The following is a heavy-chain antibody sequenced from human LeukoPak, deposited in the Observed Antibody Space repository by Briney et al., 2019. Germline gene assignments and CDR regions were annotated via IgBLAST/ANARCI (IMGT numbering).Heavy chain of an antibody. CDR2: ISFDGSQK. V-gene: IGHV3-30*04. J-gene: IGHJ4*02. Sequence: GRSLRLSCEVSGFSVGGYALHWVRQAPGKGLEWVAVISFDGSQKYYADSVKGRFTISRDTFKNTLFLQMDSLSGEDTGFYYCAGSDRGDYNFDYWGQGTLVTVSS. D-gene: IGHD4-17*01. CDR1: GFSVGGYA. CDR3: AGSDRGDYNFDY.